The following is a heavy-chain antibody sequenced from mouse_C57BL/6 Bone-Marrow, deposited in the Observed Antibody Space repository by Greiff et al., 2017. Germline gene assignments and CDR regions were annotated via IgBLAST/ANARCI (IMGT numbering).Heavy chain of an antibody. Sequence: EVQRVESGPVLVKPGASVTMSCKASGYTFTDYYMNWVKQSHGKSLEWIGVINPYNGGTSYNQKFKGKATLTVDKSSSTAYMELNSLTSEDSAVYYCARNWFAYWGQGTLVTVSA. V-gene: IGHV1-19*01. CDR3: ARNWFAY. J-gene: IGHJ3*01. CDR2: INPYNGGT. CDR1: GYTFTDYY.